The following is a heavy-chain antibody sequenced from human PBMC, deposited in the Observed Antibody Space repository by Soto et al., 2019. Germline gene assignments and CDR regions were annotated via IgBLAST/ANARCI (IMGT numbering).Heavy chain of an antibody. Sequence: GGSLRLSCAASGFTFSSYAMSWVRQAPGKGLEWVSAISGSGGSTYYADSVKGRFTISRDNSKNTLYLQMNSLRAEDTAVYYCAKDGPLGYCSGGSCYYNWFDPWGQGTLVTVSS. CDR1: GFTFSSYA. D-gene: IGHD2-15*01. CDR3: AKDGPLGYCSGGSCYYNWFDP. CDR2: ISGSGGST. J-gene: IGHJ5*02. V-gene: IGHV3-23*01.